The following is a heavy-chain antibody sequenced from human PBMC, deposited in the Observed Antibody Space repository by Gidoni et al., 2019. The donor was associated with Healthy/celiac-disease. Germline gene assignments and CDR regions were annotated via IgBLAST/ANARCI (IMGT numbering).Heavy chain of an antibody. CDR1: GYTCTDYY. Sequence: EVQLVQSGAEVKNPGATVKLSCKVYGYTCTDYYMPWVQQAPGKGLEWMGLVDPEDGETIYAEKFQCRVTITADTSTDRAYMELGSLRSEDTAVYYCATEDRLWLSGGGYWGQGTLVTVSS. CDR2: VDPEDGET. V-gene: IGHV1-69-2*01. J-gene: IGHJ4*02. CDR3: ATEDRLWLSGGGY. D-gene: IGHD5-18*01.